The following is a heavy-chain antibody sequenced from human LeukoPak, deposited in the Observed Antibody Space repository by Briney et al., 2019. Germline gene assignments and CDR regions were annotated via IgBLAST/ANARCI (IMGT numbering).Heavy chain of an antibody. V-gene: IGHV1-69*13. Sequence: SVKVSCKASGYTFTSYYMHWVRQAPGQGLEWMGGIIPIFGTANYAQKFQGRVTITADESTSTAYMELSSLRSEDTAVYYCARDAGRWLQFSWFDPWGQGTLVTVSS. D-gene: IGHD5-24*01. J-gene: IGHJ5*02. CDR3: ARDAGRWLQFSWFDP. CDR1: GYTFTSYY. CDR2: IIPIFGTA.